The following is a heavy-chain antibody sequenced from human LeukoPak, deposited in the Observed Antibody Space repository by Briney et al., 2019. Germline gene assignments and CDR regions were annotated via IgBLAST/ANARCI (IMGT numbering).Heavy chain of an antibody. CDR2: MNPNSGNT. CDR1: GYTFTSYD. V-gene: IGHV1-8*01. CDR3: ASGYSGFDALDY. Sequence: ASVKVSCKASGYTFTSYDINWVRQATGQGLEWMGWMNPNSGNTGYAQKFQGRVTMTRNTSISTAYMELSSLRSEDTAVYYCASGYSGFDALDYWGQGTLVTVSS. D-gene: IGHD5-12*01. J-gene: IGHJ4*02.